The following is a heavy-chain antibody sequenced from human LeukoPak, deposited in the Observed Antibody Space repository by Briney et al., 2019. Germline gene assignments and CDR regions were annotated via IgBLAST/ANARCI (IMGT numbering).Heavy chain of an antibody. Sequence: GGSLEISGQGSGSSFTSYWIGWARRLHGKGLEGMGIIYPGDSDTRYSPSFQGQVTISADKSISTAYLQWSSLKASDTAMYYCARAPYGSGSYWFDHWGQGTLVTVSS. J-gene: IGHJ5*02. CDR3: ARAPYGSGSYWFDH. CDR2: IYPGDSDT. D-gene: IGHD3-10*01. V-gene: IGHV5-51*01. CDR1: GSSFTSYW.